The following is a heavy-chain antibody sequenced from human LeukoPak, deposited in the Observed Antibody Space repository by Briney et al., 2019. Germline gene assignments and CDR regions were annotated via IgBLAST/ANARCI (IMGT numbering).Heavy chain of an antibody. D-gene: IGHD3-16*02. CDR1: GFTFSSCG. V-gene: IGHV3-33*01. Sequence: GRSLRLSCAASGFTFSSCGMHWVRQAPGKGLEWVAVIWYDGSNKYYADSVKGRFTISRDNPKNTLYLQMNSLRAEDTAVYYCARDLSTCLDYWGQGTLVTVSS. CDR3: ARDLSTCLDY. CDR2: IWYDGSNK. J-gene: IGHJ4*02.